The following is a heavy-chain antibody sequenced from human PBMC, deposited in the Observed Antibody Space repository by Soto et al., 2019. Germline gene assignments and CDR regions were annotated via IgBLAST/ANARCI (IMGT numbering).Heavy chain of an antibody. CDR2: IYYSGST. Sequence: PSETLSLTCTVSGGSISSYYWSWIRQPPGKGLEWIGYIYYSGSTNYNPSLKSRVTISVDTSKNQFSLKLSSVTAADTAVYYCAGLVAGTNYYYYYYMDVWGKGTTVTVSS. V-gene: IGHV4-59*08. CDR1: GGSISSYY. CDR3: AGLVAGTNYYYYYYMDV. D-gene: IGHD6-19*01. J-gene: IGHJ6*03.